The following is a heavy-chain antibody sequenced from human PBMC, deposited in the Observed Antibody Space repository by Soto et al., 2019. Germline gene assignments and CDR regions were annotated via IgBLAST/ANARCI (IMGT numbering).Heavy chain of an antibody. Sequence: ASVKVSCKASGYTFTSYGISWVRQAPGQGLEWMGWISAYNGNTNYAQKLQGRVTMTTDTSTSTAYMELRSLRSDETAVYYCARCLSGYSLMVAFDIWGQGTMVTVS. J-gene: IGHJ3*02. CDR2: ISAYNGNT. V-gene: IGHV1-18*04. D-gene: IGHD3-22*01. CDR3: ARCLSGYSLMVAFDI. CDR1: GYTFTSYG.